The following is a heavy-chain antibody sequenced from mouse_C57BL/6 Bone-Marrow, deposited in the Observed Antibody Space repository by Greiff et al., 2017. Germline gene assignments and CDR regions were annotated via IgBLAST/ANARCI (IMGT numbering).Heavy chain of an antibody. CDR3: ARDLYQGAMDY. J-gene: IGHJ4*01. Sequence: EVMLVESGGGLVQSGRSLRLSCATSGFTFSDFYMEWVRQAPGKGLEWIAASRNKANDYTTEYSASVKGRFIVSRDTSQSILYLQMNALRAEDTAIYYCARDLYQGAMDYWGQGTSVTVSS. D-gene: IGHD2-1*01. V-gene: IGHV7-1*01. CDR2: SRNKANDYTT. CDR1: GFTFSDFY.